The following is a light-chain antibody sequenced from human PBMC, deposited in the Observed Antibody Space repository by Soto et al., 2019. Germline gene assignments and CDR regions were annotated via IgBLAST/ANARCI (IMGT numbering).Light chain of an antibody. CDR1: QSISHF. Sequence: DIQMTQSPSSLSASVGDSVTITCRASQSISHFLNWYQQKPGKAPKLLIYAAPTLESGVPSRFSGSASGTDFTLTISSLLPEDFATYYCQQSYNNPRTFGQGTILEIK. CDR3: QQSYNNPRT. J-gene: IGKJ2*01. V-gene: IGKV1-39*01. CDR2: AAP.